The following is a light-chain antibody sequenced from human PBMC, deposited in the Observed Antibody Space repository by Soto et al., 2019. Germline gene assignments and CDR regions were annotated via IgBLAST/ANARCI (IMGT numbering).Light chain of an antibody. V-gene: IGKV3-20*01. CDR1: QSVSSSY. CDR3: QHFGGTTFT. Sequence: EIVWTQSPGTLSLSPGEGATLSCRASQSVSSSYIAWYQQRPGQTPSLLIYGASTRATGIPDRFSGSGSGTHFTLTISRLEPGDFAVYYCQHFGGTTFTFGQWTRLEIK. J-gene: IGKJ5*01. CDR2: GAS.